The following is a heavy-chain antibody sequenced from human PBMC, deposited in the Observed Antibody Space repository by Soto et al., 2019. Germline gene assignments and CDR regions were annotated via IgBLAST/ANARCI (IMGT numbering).Heavy chain of an antibody. Sequence: GGSLRLSCAASGFTFSSYWMSWVRQAPGKGLEWVANIKQDGSEKYYVDSVKGRFTISRDNAKNSLYLQMNSLRAEDTAVYYCAREFITAAGSVSAFDIWGQGTMVTVSS. CDR3: AREFITAAGSVSAFDI. CDR1: GFTFSSYW. V-gene: IGHV3-7*05. CDR2: IKQDGSEK. J-gene: IGHJ3*02. D-gene: IGHD6-13*01.